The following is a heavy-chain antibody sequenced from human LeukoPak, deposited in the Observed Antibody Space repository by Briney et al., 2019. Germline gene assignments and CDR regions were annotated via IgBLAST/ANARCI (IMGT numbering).Heavy chain of an antibody. D-gene: IGHD3-10*01. V-gene: IGHV3-15*01. CDR3: ATDRAGFDP. CDR2: IKSKIGGATA. CDR1: GITFSTAW. Sequence: PGGSLRLSCAASGITFSTAWMSWFRQAPGKGLEWVGRIKSKIGGATADYAAPGKDRFTMSRDDSKDTLYLQMNSLKTEDTAVYYCATDRAGFDPWGQGTLVTV. J-gene: IGHJ5*02.